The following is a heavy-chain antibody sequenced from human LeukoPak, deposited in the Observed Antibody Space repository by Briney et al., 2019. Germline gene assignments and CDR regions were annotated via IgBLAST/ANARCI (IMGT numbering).Heavy chain of an antibody. CDR2: ISYDGSNK. CDR3: ARAVSLTTIYYYGMDV. J-gene: IGHJ6*02. D-gene: IGHD4-17*01. Sequence: PGGSLRLSCAASGFTFSSYAMHWVRQAPGKGLEWVAVISYDGSNKYYADSVKGRFTISRDNSKNTQYLQMNSLRAEDTAVYYCARAVSLTTIYYYGMDVWGQGTTVTVSS. V-gene: IGHV3-30-3*01. CDR1: GFTFSSYA.